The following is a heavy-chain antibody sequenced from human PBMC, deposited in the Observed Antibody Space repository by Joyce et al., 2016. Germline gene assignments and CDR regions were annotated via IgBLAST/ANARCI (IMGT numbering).Heavy chain of an antibody. V-gene: IGHV3-30-3*01. CDR2: ISSDGSNK. D-gene: IGHD4-17*01. J-gene: IGHJ5*02. Sequence: QVQLVESGGGVGQPGRSLKLFCAASGFSFSQFSMVWIRQAPGKGLEWAAVISSDGSNKYYADSAKGRFIISRDNSKNTLNLQMTGLRSDDTGVYYCARGTTVTRMGNWFDPWGQGTLVTVSS. CDR1: GFSFSQFS. CDR3: ARGTTVTRMGNWFDP.